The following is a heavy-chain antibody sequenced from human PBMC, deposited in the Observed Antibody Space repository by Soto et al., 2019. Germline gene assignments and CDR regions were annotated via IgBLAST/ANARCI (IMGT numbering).Heavy chain of an antibody. CDR1: GFTFSSYD. CDR3: ARAIDYDILTGYPAPPDY. V-gene: IGHV3-13*04. Sequence: EVQLVESGGGLVQPGGSLRLSCAASGFTFSSYDMHWVRQATGKGLEWVPAIGTAGDTYYPGSVKGRFTISRENAKNSLYLQMNSLRAGDTAVYYCARAIDYDILTGYPAPPDYWGQGTLVTVSS. J-gene: IGHJ4*02. CDR2: IGTAGDT. D-gene: IGHD3-9*01.